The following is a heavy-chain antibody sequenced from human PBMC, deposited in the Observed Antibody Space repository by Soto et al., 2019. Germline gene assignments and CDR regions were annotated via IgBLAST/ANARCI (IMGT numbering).Heavy chain of an antibody. Sequence: GASVKVSCKASGGTFSSYAISWVRQAPGQGLEWMGGIIPIFGTANYAQKFQGRVTITADKSTSTAYMELSSLRSEDTAVYYCASRISKYYYYGMDVWGQGTTVTVSS. CDR1: GGTFSSYA. CDR3: ASRISKYYYYGMDV. J-gene: IGHJ6*02. V-gene: IGHV1-69*06. CDR2: IIPIFGTA.